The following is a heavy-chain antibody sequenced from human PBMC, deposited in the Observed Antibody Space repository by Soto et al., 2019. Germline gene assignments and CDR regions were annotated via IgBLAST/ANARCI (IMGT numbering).Heavy chain of an antibody. D-gene: IGHD2-2*01. J-gene: IGHJ6*02. V-gene: IGHV3-7*05. Sequence: PGGSLRLSCAASGITFNNYWMTWVRQAPGKGLEWVANIKQDGSKKYYVDSVKGRFTISRDNAKSSLYLQMNSLRAEDTAVYYWARGRREVPPASYYYGMDVWGQGTTVTVSS. CDR2: IKQDGSKK. CDR1: GITFNNYW. CDR3: ARGRREVPPASYYYGMDV.